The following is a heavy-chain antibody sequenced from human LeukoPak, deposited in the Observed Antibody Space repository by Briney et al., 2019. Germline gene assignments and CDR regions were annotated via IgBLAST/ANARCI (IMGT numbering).Heavy chain of an antibody. CDR1: GGSISSGDYY. CDR2: IYYSGST. D-gene: IGHD5-18*01. J-gene: IGHJ4*02. V-gene: IGHV4-30-4*01. Sequence: SETLSLTCTVSGGSISSGDYYWSWIRQPPGKGLEWIGYIYYSGSTYYNPSLKSRVTISVDTSKNQFSLKLSSVTAADTAVYYCARGFLNSYGAVGTVDYWGQGTLVTVSS. CDR3: ARGFLNSYGAVGTVDY.